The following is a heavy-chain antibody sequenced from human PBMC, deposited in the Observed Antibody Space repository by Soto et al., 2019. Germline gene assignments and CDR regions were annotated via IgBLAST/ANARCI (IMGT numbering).Heavy chain of an antibody. Sequence: QVQLVESGGGVVQPGRSLRLSCAASGFTFSSYGMHWVRQAPGKGLEWVAVISYDGSNKYYADSVKGRFTISRDNSKNMLYLQMNSLRAEDTAVYYCAKDLYYDFWSGYYTSDYYYGMDVWGQGTTVTVSS. J-gene: IGHJ6*02. D-gene: IGHD3-3*01. CDR1: GFTFSSYG. CDR2: ISYDGSNK. CDR3: AKDLYYDFWSGYYTSDYYYGMDV. V-gene: IGHV3-30*18.